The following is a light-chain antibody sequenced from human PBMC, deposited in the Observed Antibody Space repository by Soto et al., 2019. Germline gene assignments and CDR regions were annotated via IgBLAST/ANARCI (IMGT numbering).Light chain of an antibody. CDR1: QSVTSSY. Sequence: EIVLTQSPGTLSLSPGERATLSCRASQSVTSSYLAWYQQKPGQAPRLLIYGAYNRATGIPDRFSGSGAGTDFTLTISRLEPEDVAVYYCQEYGSSRTFGLGTKVEIK. V-gene: IGKV3-20*01. CDR2: GAY. J-gene: IGKJ1*01. CDR3: QEYGSSRT.